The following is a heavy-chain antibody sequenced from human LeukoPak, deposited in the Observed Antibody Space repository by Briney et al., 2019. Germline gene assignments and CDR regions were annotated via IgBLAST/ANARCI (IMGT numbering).Heavy chain of an antibody. CDR2: ISWNSGSI. J-gene: IGHJ6*02. D-gene: IGHD6-13*01. V-gene: IGHV3-9*01. CDR3: AKDRKLGPLLAHGMDV. CDR1: GFTFDYYA. Sequence: AGRSLRLSCAASGFTFDYYAMHWVRQAPGKGLEWVSGISWNSGSIYYADSVKGRFTISRDNAKNSLYLQMNSLRAEDTALYYCAKDRKLGPLLAHGMDVWGQGTTVTASS.